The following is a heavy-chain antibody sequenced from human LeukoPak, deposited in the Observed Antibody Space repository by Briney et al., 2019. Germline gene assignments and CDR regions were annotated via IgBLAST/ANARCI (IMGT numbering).Heavy chain of an antibody. V-gene: IGHV3-48*02. CDR2: ISPTSHT. CDR3: ASDPQPKYSSSWYRFDY. J-gene: IGHJ4*02. D-gene: IGHD6-13*01. CDR1: GFTFSDSS. Sequence: GGSLRLSCAASGFTFSDSSMNWVRQGPGKGLEWLSYISPTSHTLYADSVKGRFTISRDNAKNSLYLQMNSLKDEDTAVYYCASDPQPKYSSSWYRFDYWGQGTLVTVSS.